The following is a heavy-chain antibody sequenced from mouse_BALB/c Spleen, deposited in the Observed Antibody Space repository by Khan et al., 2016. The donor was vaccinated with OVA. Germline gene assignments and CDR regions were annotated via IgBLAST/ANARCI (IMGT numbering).Heavy chain of an antibody. V-gene: IGHV2-6-4*01. CDR1: GFSLSSYN. CDR3: ARSYYRYDGYYAMDY. J-gene: IGHJ4*01. CDR2: IWGGGGT. Sequence: QVQLKESGPGLVAPSQSLSITCTVSGFSLSSYNIHWVRQPPGKGLEWLGMIWGGGGTDYNSTLKSRLSISKDNSKSQVFLKMNSLQTDDTAMYYCARSYYRYDGYYAMDYGGQGTSVTVSS. D-gene: IGHD2-14*01.